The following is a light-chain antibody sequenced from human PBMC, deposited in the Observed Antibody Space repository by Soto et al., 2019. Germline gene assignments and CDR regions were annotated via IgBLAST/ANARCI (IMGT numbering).Light chain of an antibody. V-gene: IGLV2-11*01. Sequence: QSALTQPRSVSGSPGHSVTISCTGTNSDVGGYNYVSWYQHHPGKAPKLMIYDVSKRPSGVPDRFSGSKSGNTASLTISGLQAEDDADSYCCSSGGSYTLDVFGCGTKLTVL. CDR3: CSSGGSYTLDV. CDR1: NSDVGGYNY. J-gene: IGLJ2*01. CDR2: DVS.